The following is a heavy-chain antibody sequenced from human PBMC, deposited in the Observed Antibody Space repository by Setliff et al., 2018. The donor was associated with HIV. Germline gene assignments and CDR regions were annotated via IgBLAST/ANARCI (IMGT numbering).Heavy chain of an antibody. CDR2: IKKKGDGGTT. CDR1: GGSFSDFY. J-gene: IGHJ4*02. V-gene: IGHV3-15*01. CDR3: MDFAIAGAWDY. Sequence: ETLSLTCAVFGGSFSDFYWSWIRQPPGKGLEWIGHIKKKGDGGTTEYATPVKGRFTISRDDSENMLYLQMNDLKTEDTAVYYCMDFAIAGAWDYWGQGTLVTVSS. D-gene: IGHD6-13*01.